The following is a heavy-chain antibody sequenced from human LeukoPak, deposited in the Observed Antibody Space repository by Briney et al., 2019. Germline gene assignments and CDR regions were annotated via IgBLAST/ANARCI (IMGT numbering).Heavy chain of an antibody. J-gene: IGHJ6*03. CDR2: IGRSGSTM. Sequence: GGSLRLSCAASGFTFSSYTMNWVRQAPGKGPEWVSYIGRSGSTMYYADSVQGRFTIFRDNAKNSLYLQMNSLRAEDTAVYYCARVDYYGPGRGYMDVWGKGTTVTVSS. CDR1: GFTFSSYT. CDR3: ARVDYYGPGRGYMDV. D-gene: IGHD3-10*01. V-gene: IGHV3-48*04.